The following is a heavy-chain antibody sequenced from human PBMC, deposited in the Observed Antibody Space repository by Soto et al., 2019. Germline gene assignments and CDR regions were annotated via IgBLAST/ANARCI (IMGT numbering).Heavy chain of an antibody. CDR1: GFTFRRYA. Sequence: GGSLRLSCGASGFTFRRYAMSWVRQAPGKGLEWVSAISGSGGSTYYADSVKGRFTISRDNSKNTLYLQMNSLRAEDTAVYYCAKDSSGYDSFYYFDYWGQGTLVTVSS. J-gene: IGHJ4*02. CDR2: ISGSGGST. CDR3: AKDSSGYDSFYYFDY. D-gene: IGHD5-12*01. V-gene: IGHV3-23*01.